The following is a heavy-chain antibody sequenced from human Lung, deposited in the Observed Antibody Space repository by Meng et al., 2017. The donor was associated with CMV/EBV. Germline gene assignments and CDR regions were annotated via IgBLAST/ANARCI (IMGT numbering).Heavy chain of an antibody. CDR3: AKGPLRSGSYPSYFDY. Sequence: GESLKISCAASGFPFSRYAMSWVRQAPGKGLEWVSAISGGGDRTYNADSVRGRFTISRDESKNTVYLQMSSLRAEDTAVYYCAKGPLRSGSYPSYFDYWGQGALVTVSS. J-gene: IGHJ4*02. V-gene: IGHV3-23*01. CDR2: ISGGGDRT. D-gene: IGHD1-26*01. CDR1: GFPFSRYA.